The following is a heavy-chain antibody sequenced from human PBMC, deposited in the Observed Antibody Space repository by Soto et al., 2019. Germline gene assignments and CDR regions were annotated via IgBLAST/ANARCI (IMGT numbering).Heavy chain of an antibody. J-gene: IGHJ4*02. Sequence: SETLSLTCTVSGGSISSYYWSWIRQSPGKGLEWIGYIYYSGSTNYNPSLKSRVTISVDTSKNQFSLKLSSVTAADTAVYYCARSDGDYINFDYWGQGTLVTVSS. V-gene: IGHV4-59*01. D-gene: IGHD4-17*01. CDR3: ARSDGDYINFDY. CDR2: IYYSGST. CDR1: GGSISSYY.